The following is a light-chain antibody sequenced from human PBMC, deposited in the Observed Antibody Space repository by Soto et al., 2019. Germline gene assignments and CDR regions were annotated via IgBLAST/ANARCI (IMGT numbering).Light chain of an antibody. J-gene: IGKJ5*01. Sequence: EIVLTQSPGTLSLSPGERATLSCRASQRVSNSYLAWYQQKPGQAPRLLIYGASSRATGIPDRFSGSGSGTDFTLTISRLEPEDFAVYYCKHYGSSPRITFGQGTRLEIK. CDR2: GAS. CDR1: QRVSNSY. CDR3: KHYGSSPRIT. V-gene: IGKV3-20*01.